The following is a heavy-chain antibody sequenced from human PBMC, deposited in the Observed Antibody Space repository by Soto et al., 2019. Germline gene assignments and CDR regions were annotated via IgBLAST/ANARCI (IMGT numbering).Heavy chain of an antibody. J-gene: IGHJ6*02. CDR3: ARDAPPPELRFLEWHNYDYNGMDV. V-gene: IGHV1-18*01. CDR1: GYSFTAYG. D-gene: IGHD3-3*01. Sequence: QVQVVQSGDEVKETGASVRVSCKTSGYSFTAYGISWVRQAPGQGLEWMGWISCYNGKTKYAQKVQGRVTMTTDTSTIRAYMAVRSLRSDDTAIYYCARDAPPPELRFLEWHNYDYNGMDVWGQGTTVTVSS. CDR2: ISCYNGKT.